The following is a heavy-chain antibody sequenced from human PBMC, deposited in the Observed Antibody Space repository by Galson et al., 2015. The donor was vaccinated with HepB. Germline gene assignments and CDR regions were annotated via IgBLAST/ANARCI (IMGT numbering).Heavy chain of an antibody. V-gene: IGHV5-51*03. CDR3: ARSSLGNCSGATCHFYFYGDV. D-gene: IGHD2-15*01. J-gene: IGHJ6*03. Sequence: QSGAEVKRPGDSLKISCQGSGYSFTKNWIGWVRQMPGKGLEWMGIIFPLDSDTRYSPSFQGQISISADKSINTAYLEWGSLKASDTAIYYCARSSLGNCSGATCHFYFYGDVWGEGTTVTVSS. CDR2: IFPLDSDT. CDR1: GYSFTKNW.